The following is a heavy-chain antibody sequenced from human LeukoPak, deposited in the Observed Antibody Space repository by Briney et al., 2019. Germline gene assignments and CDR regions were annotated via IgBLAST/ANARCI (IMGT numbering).Heavy chain of an antibody. J-gene: IGHJ4*02. D-gene: IGHD3-9*01. Sequence: GGSLRLSCAASGFTFSSYAMHWVRQAPGKGLEWVAVISYDGSNKYYADSVKGRFTISRDNSRNTLHLQMNSLRAEDTAVYSCAKASLRYYDWFSDYWGQGTLVTVSS. CDR2: ISYDGSNK. CDR3: AKASLRYYDWFSDY. V-gene: IGHV3-30*18. CDR1: GFTFSSYA.